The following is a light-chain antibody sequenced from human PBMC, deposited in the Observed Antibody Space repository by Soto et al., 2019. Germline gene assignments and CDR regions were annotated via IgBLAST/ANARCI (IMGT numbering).Light chain of an antibody. CDR1: QSLSSSY. CDR2: ATS. V-gene: IGKV3-11*01. CDR3: QQRSNWPPT. J-gene: IGKJ2*01. Sequence: EVVLTQSPGTLSLSPGDRATLSCRASQSLSSSYLAWYQQKPGQAPSLLIYATSNRATGIPARFSGSGSGTDFTLTISSLEPEDFAVYYCQQRSNWPPTFGQGTTLEIK.